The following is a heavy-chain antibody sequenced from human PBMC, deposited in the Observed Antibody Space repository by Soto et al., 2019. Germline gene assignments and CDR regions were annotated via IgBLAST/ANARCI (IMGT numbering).Heavy chain of an antibody. D-gene: IGHD2-2*01. J-gene: IGHJ5*02. CDR1: GFTFSNYA. Sequence: GGSLRLSCSASGFTFSNYAMHWVRQAPGKGLEYVSAITSNGGSTYYADSVKGRFTISRDNSKNTLYLQMSSLRVEDAAVYYCVKVSRWCSSTSCYNWFDPWGQGTLVTVSS. CDR2: ITSNGGST. CDR3: VKVSRWCSSTSCYNWFDP. V-gene: IGHV3-64D*06.